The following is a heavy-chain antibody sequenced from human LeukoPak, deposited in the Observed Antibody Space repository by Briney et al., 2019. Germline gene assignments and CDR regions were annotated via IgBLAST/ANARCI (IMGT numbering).Heavy chain of an antibody. D-gene: IGHD4-11*01. J-gene: IGHJ4*02. CDR2: ISGSGGST. CDR3: ARDLEDYNNYGEMAI. Sequence: GGSLRLSCAASGFTFSSYAMSWVRQAPGKGLEWVSAISGSGGSTYYADSVKGRFTISRDNAKNSLYLQMNSLRAEDTAVYYCARDLEDYNNYGEMAIWGQGALVTVSS. CDR1: GFTFSSYA. V-gene: IGHV3-23*01.